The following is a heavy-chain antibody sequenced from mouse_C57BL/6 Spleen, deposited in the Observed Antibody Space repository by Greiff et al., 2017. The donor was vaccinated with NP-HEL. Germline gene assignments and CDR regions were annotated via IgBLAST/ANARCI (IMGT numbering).Heavy chain of an antibody. CDR3: GRGEGGTDY. Sequence: EVKVVESGGGLVKPGGSLKLSCAASGFTFSSYAMSWVRQTPEKRLEWVATISDGGSYTYYPDNVQGRFTISRDNAKNNLYLQMSHLKSEDTAMDYCGRGEGGTDYWGQGTTLTVSS. D-gene: IGHD3-3*01. CDR2: ISDGGSYT. CDR1: GFTFSSYA. J-gene: IGHJ2*01. V-gene: IGHV5-4*03.